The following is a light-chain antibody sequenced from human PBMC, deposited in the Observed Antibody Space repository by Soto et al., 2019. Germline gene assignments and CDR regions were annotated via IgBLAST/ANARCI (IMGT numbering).Light chain of an antibody. Sequence: IVMTQSPATLSVSPVERATLSCRASQSVSSNLAWYQQKPGQAPRLLIYGASTRATGIPARFSGSGSGTDFTLTISSLEPEDFAVYYCQQRSNWPSFGQGTKVDI. CDR3: QQRSNWPS. J-gene: IGKJ1*01. CDR1: QSVSSN. V-gene: IGKV3-11*01. CDR2: GAS.